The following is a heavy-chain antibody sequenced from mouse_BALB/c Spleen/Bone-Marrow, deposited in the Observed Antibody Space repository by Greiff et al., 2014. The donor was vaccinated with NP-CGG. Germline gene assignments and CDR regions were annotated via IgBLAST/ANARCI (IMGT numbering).Heavy chain of an antibody. J-gene: IGHJ1*01. CDR2: IYPYNGGT. CDR3: ARSYGNWYFDV. V-gene: IGHV1S29*02. Sequence: VQLQQSRPELVKPGASVKISCKASGYTFTDYNMHWVKQSHGKSLEWIGYIYPYNGGTGYNQKFKSKATLAVDNSSSTAYMELRSLTSEDSAVYYCARSYGNWYFDVWGAGTTVTVSS. CDR1: GYTFTDYN. D-gene: IGHD2-10*02.